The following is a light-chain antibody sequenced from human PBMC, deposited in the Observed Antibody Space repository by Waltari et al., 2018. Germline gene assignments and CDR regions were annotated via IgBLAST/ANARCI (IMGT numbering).Light chain of an antibody. Sequence: DIVMTQSPDSLTVSLGERATINCKSSQSVLYSSDNKNYLTWYQQKPGQSPKLLIYWASTRESGVPDRFSGSGSGTDFTLTISSLQAEDVAVYYCQQYYTTPRTFGQGTK. V-gene: IGKV4-1*01. CDR2: WAS. CDR1: QSVLYSSDNKNY. J-gene: IGKJ1*01. CDR3: QQYYTTPRT.